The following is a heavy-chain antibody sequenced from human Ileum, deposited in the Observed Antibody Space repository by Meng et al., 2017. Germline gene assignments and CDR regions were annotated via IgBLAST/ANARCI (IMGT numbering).Heavy chain of an antibody. CDR2: IRSKTYGGAT. CDR3: SRAPYYCTGVSCYHYYYGMDV. V-gene: IGHV3-49*03. D-gene: IGHD2-15*01. CDR1: GFTFGDYA. J-gene: IGHJ6*02. Sequence: GESLKISCTASGFTFGDYAMSCFRQAPGKGLEWVGFIRSKTYGGATEYAASVRGRFTISRDDSKSIASLQMSSLRSEDTAVYYCSRAPYYCTGVSCYHYYYGMDVWGQETAVTVSS.